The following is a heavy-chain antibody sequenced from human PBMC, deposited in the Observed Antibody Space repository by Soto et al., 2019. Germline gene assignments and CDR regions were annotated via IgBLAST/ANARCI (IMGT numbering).Heavy chain of an antibody. D-gene: IGHD6-13*01. J-gene: IGHJ4*02. CDR1: GGSITSFY. CDR3: ARGSSRWDY. CDR2: IYSGGRN. Sequence: SETLSLTCTVSGGSITSFYWSWIRQPAGKGLEWIGRIYSGGRNNYNPSLKSRVTMSVDTSKNQFSLRLSAVTAADTAMYDCARGSSRWDYWGQGTLVTVSS. V-gene: IGHV4-4*07.